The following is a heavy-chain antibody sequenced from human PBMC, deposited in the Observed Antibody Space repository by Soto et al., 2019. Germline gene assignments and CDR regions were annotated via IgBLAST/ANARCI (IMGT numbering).Heavy chain of an antibody. CDR1: GFTFSSYG. Sequence: GGSLRLSCAASGFTFSSYGMHWVRQAPGKGLEWVAVIWYDGSNKYYADSVKGRFTISRDNSKNTLYLQMNSLRAEDTAVYYCASGRNYDFWSGSAHLDYWGQGTLVTVSS. D-gene: IGHD3-3*01. V-gene: IGHV3-33*01. CDR2: IWYDGSNK. CDR3: ASGRNYDFWSGSAHLDY. J-gene: IGHJ4*02.